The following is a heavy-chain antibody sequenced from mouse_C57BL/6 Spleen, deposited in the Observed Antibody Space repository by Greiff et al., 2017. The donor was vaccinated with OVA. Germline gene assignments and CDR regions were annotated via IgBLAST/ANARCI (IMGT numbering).Heavy chain of an antibody. Sequence: VKLMESGPELVKPGASVKISCKASGYAFSSSWMNWVKQRPGKGLEWIGRIYPGDGDTNYNGKFKGKATLTADKSSSTAYMQLSSLTSEDSAVYFCAYSSGSWFAYWGQGTLVTVSA. J-gene: IGHJ3*01. D-gene: IGHD3-2*02. V-gene: IGHV1-82*01. CDR3: AYSSGSWFAY. CDR2: IYPGDGDT. CDR1: GYAFSSSW.